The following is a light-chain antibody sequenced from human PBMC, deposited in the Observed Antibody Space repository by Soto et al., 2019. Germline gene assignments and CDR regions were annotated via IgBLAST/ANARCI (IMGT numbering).Light chain of an antibody. J-gene: IGKJ4*01. CDR1: QDISNY. V-gene: IGKV1-33*01. Sequence: DIQMTQSPSSLSASVGDRVTITCQASQDISNYLNWYQQKPGKAPKLLIYDASNLETGVPSRFSGSGSGTDFTFSISSLQPEDIATYYCQQYDNLPPPLTIGGGTKVDIK. CDR2: DAS. CDR3: QQYDNLPPPLT.